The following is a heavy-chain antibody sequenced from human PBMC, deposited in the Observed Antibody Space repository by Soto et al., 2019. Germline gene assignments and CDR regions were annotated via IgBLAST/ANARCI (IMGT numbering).Heavy chain of an antibody. Sequence: QVQLVQSGAEVKKPGASVKVSCKASGYTFTSYAMHWVRQAPGQRLEWMGWINAGNGNTKYSQKFQGRVTMTRDTSASTAYMELSSLRSEDTAVYYCARDLGDFWSGYSGFDPWGQGTLVTVSS. V-gene: IGHV1-3*01. D-gene: IGHD3-3*01. CDR2: INAGNGNT. J-gene: IGHJ5*02. CDR3: ARDLGDFWSGYSGFDP. CDR1: GYTFTSYA.